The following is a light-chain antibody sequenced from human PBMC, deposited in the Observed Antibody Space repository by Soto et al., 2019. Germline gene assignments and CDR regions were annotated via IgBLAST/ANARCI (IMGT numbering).Light chain of an antibody. Sequence: QSALTQPPSASGSPGQSVTISCTGTSSDVGGYNYVSWYQQHPGKAPKLMIYEVSKRPSGVPDRFSGSKSGNTASLTVSGXXXXDEADYYCSSYAGSNNSLFGGGTKLTVL. CDR3: SSYAGSNNSL. CDR2: EVS. CDR1: SSDVGGYNY. J-gene: IGLJ2*01. V-gene: IGLV2-8*01.